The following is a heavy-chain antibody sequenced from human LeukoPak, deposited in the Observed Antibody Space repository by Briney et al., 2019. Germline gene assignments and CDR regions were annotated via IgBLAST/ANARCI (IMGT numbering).Heavy chain of an antibody. J-gene: IGHJ4*02. V-gene: IGHV3-23*01. Sequence: GGSLRLSCAASGFTFSVYAMSWVRQAPGKGLEWVSVISGSGGVTYYADSVKGRFTISRDSSKNTLYLQMNSLRAEDTAVYYCAKATTTVVTSFDYWGQGTLVTVSS. CDR1: GFTFSVYA. CDR3: AKATTTVVTSFDY. CDR2: ISGSGGVT. D-gene: IGHD4-23*01.